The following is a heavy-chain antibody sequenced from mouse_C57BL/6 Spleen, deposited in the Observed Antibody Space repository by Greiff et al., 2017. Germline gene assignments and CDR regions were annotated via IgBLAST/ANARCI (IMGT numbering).Heavy chain of an antibody. CDR3: AGATVVADYAMDY. CDR1: GYTFTSYW. D-gene: IGHD1-1*01. V-gene: IGHV1-64*01. J-gene: IGHJ4*01. Sequence: QVQLQQSGAELVKPGASVKLSCKASGYTFTSYWMHWVKQRPGQGLEWIGMIHPNSGSTNYNEKFKSKATLTVDKSSSTAYMQLSSLTSEDSAVYYCAGATVVADYAMDYWGQGTSVTVSS. CDR2: IHPNSGST.